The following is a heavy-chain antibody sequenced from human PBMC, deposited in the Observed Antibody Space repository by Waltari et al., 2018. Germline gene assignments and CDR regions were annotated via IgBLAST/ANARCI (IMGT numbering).Heavy chain of an antibody. CDR3: AHRPIGLYYRPGSRSTTVTTFDP. Sequence: QITLKESGPTLVKPTQTLTLTCTFSGFSLSTSGVGVGWIRQPPGKALEWLALIYWNDDKRYSPSLKSRLTITKDTSKNQVGRTMTNMDPVDTATYYCAHRPIGLYYRPGSRSTTVTTFDPWGQGTLVTFSS. V-gene: IGHV2-5*01. D-gene: IGHD4-17*01. J-gene: IGHJ5*02. CDR1: GFSLSTSGVG. CDR2: IYWNDDK.